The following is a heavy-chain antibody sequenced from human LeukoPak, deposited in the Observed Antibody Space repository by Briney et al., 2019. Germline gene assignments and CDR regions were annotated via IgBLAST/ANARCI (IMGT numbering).Heavy chain of an antibody. CDR3: ARDRGAKIGPGDFQH. CDR2: ISSYNGNT. Sequence: ASVKVSCKTSGYTFPCYGISWVRQAPGQGLEWMGWISSYNGNTNYTQKFQGRVTMTRDTSTSTAYMELRSLRSDDTAVYYCARDRGAKIGPGDFQHWGQGTLVTVSS. V-gene: IGHV1-18*01. D-gene: IGHD3-10*01. J-gene: IGHJ1*01. CDR1: GYTFPCYG.